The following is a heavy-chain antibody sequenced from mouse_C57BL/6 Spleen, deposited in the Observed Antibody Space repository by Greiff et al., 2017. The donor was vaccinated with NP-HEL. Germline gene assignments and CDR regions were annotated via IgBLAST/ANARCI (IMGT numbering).Heavy chain of an antibody. V-gene: IGHV1-22*01. CDR3: ATSYCGYDGYFDY. Sequence: EVQLQQSGPELVKPGASVKMSCKASGYTFTDYNMHWVKQSHGKSLEWIGYINPNNGGTSYNQKFKGKATLTVNKSSTTAYMELRSLTSEDTAVYYCATSYCGYDGYFDYWGQGTTRTVSS. D-gene: IGHD2-2*01. CDR2: INPNNGGT. CDR1: GYTFTDYN. J-gene: IGHJ2*01.